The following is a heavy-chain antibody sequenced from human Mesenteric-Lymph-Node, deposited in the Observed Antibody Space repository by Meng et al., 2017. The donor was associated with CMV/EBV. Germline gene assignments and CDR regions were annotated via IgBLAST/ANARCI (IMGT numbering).Heavy chain of an antibody. CDR1: GGSVSSGSYY. CDR3: ARVSAATTIRRLGEHYFDY. Sequence: SETLSLICTVSGGSVSSGSYYWSWIRQPPGKGLEWIGYIYYSGSTNYNPSLKSRVTISVDTSNNQFSLKVNSVAAADTAVYYCARVSAATTIRRLGEHYFDYWGQGTLVTVSS. V-gene: IGHV4-61*01. CDR2: IYYSGST. D-gene: IGHD5-12*01. J-gene: IGHJ4*02.